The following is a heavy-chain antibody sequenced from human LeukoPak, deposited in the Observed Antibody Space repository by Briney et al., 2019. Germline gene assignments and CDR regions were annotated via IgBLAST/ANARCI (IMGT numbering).Heavy chain of an antibody. J-gene: IGHJ4*02. V-gene: IGHV4-4*07. CDR2: IYYSGGT. Sequence: PSGPLSLTCTVSGESMDFYYWNWIRQSADKGLEWIGRIYYSGGTAYTPSLTSRVTISVDSSKNRFSLKLKSLTAADTAVYYCARAAYGSLDYWGQGALVVVSS. CDR1: GESMDFYY. CDR3: ARAAYGSLDY. D-gene: IGHD4-17*01.